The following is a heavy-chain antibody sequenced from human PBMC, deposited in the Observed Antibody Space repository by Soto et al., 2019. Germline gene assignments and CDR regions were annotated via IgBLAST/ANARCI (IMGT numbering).Heavy chain of an antibody. V-gene: IGHV1-8*01. J-gene: IGHJ6*02. CDR1: GYTFTSYD. Sequence: ASVKVSCKASGYTFTSYDINWVRQATGQGLEWMGWMNRNSGNTGYAQKFQGRVTMTRNTSISTAYMELSSLRSEDTAVYYCARGIKGVSSGWYYYYYGMDVWGQGTTVTVSS. CDR2: MNRNSGNT. D-gene: IGHD6-19*01. CDR3: ARGIKGVSSGWYYYYYGMDV.